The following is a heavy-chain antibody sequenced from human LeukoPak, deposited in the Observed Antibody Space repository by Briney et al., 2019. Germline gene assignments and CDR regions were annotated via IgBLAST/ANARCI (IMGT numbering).Heavy chain of an antibody. D-gene: IGHD3-10*01. CDR2: INHSGST. CDR1: GGSLSGYY. J-gene: IGHJ6*03. V-gene: IGHV4-34*01. CDR3: ARGPYGDLWFGESSHYYYYMDV. Sequence: PSETLSLTCAVYGGSLSGYYWSWIRQPPGKGLEWIGEINHSGSTNYNPSLKSRVTISVDTSKNQFSLKLSSVTAADTAVYYCARGPYGDLWFGESSHYYYYMDVWGKGTTVTVSS.